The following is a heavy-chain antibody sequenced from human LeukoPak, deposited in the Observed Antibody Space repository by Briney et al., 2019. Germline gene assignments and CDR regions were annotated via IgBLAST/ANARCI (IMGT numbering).Heavy chain of an antibody. CDR1: GGSFSGYY. D-gene: IGHD3-22*01. CDR3: ASKRASKYYYDSSGYLRY. Sequence: SETLSLTCAVYGGSFSGYYWSWIRQPPGKGLEWIGEINHSGSTNYNPSLKSRVTISVDTSKNPFSLKLSSVTAADTAVYYCASKRASKYYYDSSGYLRYWGQGTLVTVSS. J-gene: IGHJ4*02. CDR2: INHSGST. V-gene: IGHV4-34*01.